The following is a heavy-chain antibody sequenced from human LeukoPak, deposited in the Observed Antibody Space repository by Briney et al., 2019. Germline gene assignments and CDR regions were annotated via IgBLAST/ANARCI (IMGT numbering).Heavy chain of an antibody. D-gene: IGHD3-3*01. CDR2: IIPIFGTA. CDR3: ARTPGGIYDFWSGYRWFDP. J-gene: IGHJ5*02. V-gene: IGHV1-69*05. CDR1: GGTFSSYA. Sequence: ASVKVSCKASGGTFSSYAISWVRQTPGQGLEWMGGIIPIFGTANYAQKFQGRVTITTDESTSTAYMELSSLRSEDTAVYYCARTPGGIYDFWSGYRWFDPWGQGTLVTVSS.